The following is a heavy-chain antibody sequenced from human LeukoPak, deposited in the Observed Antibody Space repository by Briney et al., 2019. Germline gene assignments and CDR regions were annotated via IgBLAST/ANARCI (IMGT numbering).Heavy chain of an antibody. D-gene: IGHD6-13*01. CDR2: ISAYNGNT. CDR3: ARADRAAGGKDY. Sequence: HVASVKVSCKASGYTFTNHRISWVRQAPGQGLEWMGWISAYNGNTNYVQKLQGRVTMTTDTSTSTAYMELRSLRSDDTAVYYCARADRAAGGKDYWGQGTLVTVSS. CDR1: GYTFTNHR. V-gene: IGHV1-18*01. J-gene: IGHJ4*02.